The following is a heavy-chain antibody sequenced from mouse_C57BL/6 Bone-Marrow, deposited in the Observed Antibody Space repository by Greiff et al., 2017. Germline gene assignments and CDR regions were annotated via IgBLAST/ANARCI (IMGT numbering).Heavy chain of an antibody. V-gene: IGHV5-17*01. D-gene: IGHD3-1*01. CDR3: ASPDCYYAMDY. J-gene: IGHJ4*01. CDR1: GFTFSDYG. CDR2: ISSGSSTI. Sequence: EVQRVESGGGLVKPGGSLKLSCAAFGFTFSDYGMHWVRQAPEKGLEWVAYISSGSSTIYYAATVKGRFTISRDNAKNTLFLQMTSLRSEDTAMYYCASPDCYYAMDYWGQGTSVTVSS.